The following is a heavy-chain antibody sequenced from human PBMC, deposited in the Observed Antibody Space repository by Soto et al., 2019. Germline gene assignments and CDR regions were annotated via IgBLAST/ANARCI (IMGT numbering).Heavy chain of an antibody. Sequence: QVQLQQWGAGLLKPSETLSLTCAVYGGSFSGYYWSWIRQPPGKGLEWIGEINHSGSTNYNPSLKRLVPIAVDTPKNQFALKLRSVNAADTAGYYCARRDCSLYYFGFWGQGTLVTVSS. CDR1: GGSFSGYY. CDR3: ARRDCSLYYFGF. J-gene: IGHJ4*02. D-gene: IGHD2-21*02. V-gene: IGHV4-34*01. CDR2: INHSGST.